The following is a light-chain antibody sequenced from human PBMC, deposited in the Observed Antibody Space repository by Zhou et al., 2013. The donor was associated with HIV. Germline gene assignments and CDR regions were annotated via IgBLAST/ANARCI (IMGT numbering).Light chain of an antibody. CDR3: QQYDNLPLT. CDR2: AAS. V-gene: IGKV1-33*01. Sequence: DIQMTQSPSSLSASVGDRVTISCRASQSISSYLNWYQQKPGKAPKRLIYAASSLQSGVPSRFSGSGSGTDFTFTISSLQPEDIATYFCQQYDNLPLTFGGGTKVEIK. CDR1: QSISSY. J-gene: IGKJ4*01.